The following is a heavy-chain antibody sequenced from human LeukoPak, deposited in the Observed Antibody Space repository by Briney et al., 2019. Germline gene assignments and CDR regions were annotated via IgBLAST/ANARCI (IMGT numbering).Heavy chain of an antibody. CDR2: IYYSGST. D-gene: IGHD3-3*01. Sequence: LSETLSLTCTVSGGSISSSSYYWGWIRQPPGKGLEWIGSIYYSGSTYYNPSLKSRVTISVDTSKNQFSLKLSSVTAADTAVYYCARLDYDFWSGYQDYWGQGTLVTVSS. CDR3: ARLDYDFWSGYQDY. J-gene: IGHJ4*02. CDR1: GGSISSSSYY. V-gene: IGHV4-39*01.